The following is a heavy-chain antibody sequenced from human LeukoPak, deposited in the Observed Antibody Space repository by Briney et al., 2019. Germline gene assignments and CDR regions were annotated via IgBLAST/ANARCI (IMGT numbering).Heavy chain of an antibody. CDR1: GGSFIGYD. D-gene: IGHD2-15*01. CDR3: ARGFGYCSGGSCYLGIFDY. J-gene: IGHJ4*02. Sequence: SETLSLTCAVYGGSFIGYDWTWIRQPPGKGLEWIGEINHSGGTNYNPSLKSRVTISVDTSKNQFSLKLSSVTAADTAVYYCARGFGYCSGGSCYLGIFDYWGQGTLVTVSS. CDR2: INHSGGT. V-gene: IGHV4-34*01.